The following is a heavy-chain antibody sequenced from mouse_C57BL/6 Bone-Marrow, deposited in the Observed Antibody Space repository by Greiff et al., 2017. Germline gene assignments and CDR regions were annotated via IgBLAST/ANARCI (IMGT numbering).Heavy chain of an antibody. Sequence: EPGPGLVKPSQSLSLTCSVTGYSITSGYYWNWIRQFPGNKLEGVGYRSYDGSHNYNPSLKNRISLTRDTSKNQFFMKLNSVTTEDTATYYCTYGLDYGGEGTTLTVSS. D-gene: IGHD1-1*02. CDR2: RSYDGSH. V-gene: IGHV3-6*01. CDR1: GYSITSGYY. J-gene: IGHJ2*01. CDR3: TYGLDY.